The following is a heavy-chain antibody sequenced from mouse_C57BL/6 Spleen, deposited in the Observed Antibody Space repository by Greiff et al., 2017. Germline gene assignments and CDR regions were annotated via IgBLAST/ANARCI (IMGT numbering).Heavy chain of an antibody. Sequence: EVQLQQSGPELVKPGASVKIPCKASGYTFTDYNLDWVKQSHGKSLEWIGDINPNNGGTIYNQKFKGKATLTVYKSSSTAYMELRSLTSEDTAVYYCAREGTYDYDEDYAMDYWGQGTSVTVSS. CDR3: AREGTYDYDEDYAMDY. V-gene: IGHV1-18*01. CDR1: GYTFTDYN. CDR2: INPNNGGT. D-gene: IGHD2-4*01. J-gene: IGHJ4*01.